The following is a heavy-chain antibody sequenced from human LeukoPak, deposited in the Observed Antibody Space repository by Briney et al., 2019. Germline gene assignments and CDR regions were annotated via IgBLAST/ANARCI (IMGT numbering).Heavy chain of an antibody. CDR1: GFTFDDYA. J-gene: IGHJ4*02. V-gene: IGHV3-9*01. D-gene: IGHD3-10*01. CDR3: AKDISLGGFGEFLFDY. Sequence: GGSLRLSCAASGFTFDDYAMHWVRQAPGKGLEWVSGISWNSGSTDSADSVKGRSTISRDNAKNSLYLQMNSLRAEDTALYYCAKDISLGGFGEFLFDYWGQGTLVTVSS. CDR2: ISWNSGST.